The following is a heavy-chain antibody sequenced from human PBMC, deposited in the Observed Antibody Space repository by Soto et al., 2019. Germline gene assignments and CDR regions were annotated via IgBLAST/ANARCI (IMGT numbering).Heavy chain of an antibody. CDR3: ARTRSGWYKTSYYYYYGMDV. V-gene: IGHV2-70*01. CDR2: IDWDDDK. CDR1: GFSLSTSGMC. Sequence: ESGPTLVNPTQTLTLTCTFSGFSLSTSGMCVSWIRQPPGKALEWLALIDWDDDKYYSTSLKTRLTISKDTSKNQVVLTMTNMDPVDTATYYCARTRSGWYKTSYYYYYGMDVWGQGTTVTVSS. D-gene: IGHD6-19*01. J-gene: IGHJ6*02.